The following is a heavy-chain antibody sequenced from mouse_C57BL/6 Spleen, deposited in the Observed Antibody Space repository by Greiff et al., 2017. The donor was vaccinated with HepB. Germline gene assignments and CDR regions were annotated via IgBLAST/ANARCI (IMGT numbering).Heavy chain of an antibody. D-gene: IGHD4-1*01. CDR3: AREGLGRYYAMDY. V-gene: IGHV1-9*01. Sequence: QVQLQQSGAELMKPGASVKLSCKATGYTFTGYWIEWVKQRPGHGLEWIGEILPGSGSTNYNEKFKGKATFTADTSSNTAYMQLSSLTTEDSAIYYCAREGLGRYYAMDYWGQGTSVTVSS. J-gene: IGHJ4*01. CDR1: GYTFTGYW. CDR2: ILPGSGST.